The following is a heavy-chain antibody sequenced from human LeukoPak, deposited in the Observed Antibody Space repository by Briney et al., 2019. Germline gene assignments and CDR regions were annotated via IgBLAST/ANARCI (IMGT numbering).Heavy chain of an antibody. Sequence: ASVKVSCKASGYTVTSYYMHWVRQAPGQGLEWMGIINPSGGSTSYAQKFQGRVTMTRDTSTSTVYMELSSLRSEDTAVYYCARDVIGYDNHQTHFDYWGQGTLVTVSS. V-gene: IGHV1-46*01. CDR2: INPSGGST. CDR1: GYTVTSYY. J-gene: IGHJ4*02. CDR3: ARDVIGYDNHQTHFDY. D-gene: IGHD5-12*01.